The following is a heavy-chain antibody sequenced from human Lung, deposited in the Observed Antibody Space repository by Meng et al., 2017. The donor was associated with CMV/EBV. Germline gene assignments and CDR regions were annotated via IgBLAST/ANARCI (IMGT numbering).Heavy chain of an antibody. V-gene: IGHV4-4*02. CDR2: IYHSGST. CDR3: ARVKHEFGDYGPFDY. Sequence: QVQLQQWGAGLLKPSETLSLTCAVYGGSFITSNWWCWVRQPPGKRLEWIGEIYHSGSTKCNTSIKSRVTISMDKSKNQFSLNLTSVTAADTAVYYCARVKHEFGDYGPFDYWGQGTLVTVSS. CDR1: GGSFITSNW. D-gene: IGHD4-17*01. J-gene: IGHJ4*02.